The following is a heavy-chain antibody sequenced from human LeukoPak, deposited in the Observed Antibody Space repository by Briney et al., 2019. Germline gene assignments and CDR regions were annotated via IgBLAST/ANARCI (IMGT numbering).Heavy chain of an antibody. D-gene: IGHD5-24*01. CDR3: ATISAQTFDI. V-gene: IGHV3-7*01. CDR2: IKPDGSDK. J-gene: IGHJ3*02. Sequence: GGSLRLSCAASGFTFTSYAMGWVRQSPGKGLEWVANIKPDGSDKYYVDSARGRFAVSRDNAKNSAFLQMNSLRAEDTAIYYCATISAQTFDIWGQGTLVSVSS. CDR1: GFTFTSYA.